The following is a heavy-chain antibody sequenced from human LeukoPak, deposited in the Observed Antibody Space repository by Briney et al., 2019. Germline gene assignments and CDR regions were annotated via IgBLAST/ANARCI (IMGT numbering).Heavy chain of an antibody. J-gene: IGHJ4*02. V-gene: IGHV3-53*01. Sequence: GGPLRLSCVVSGFTVSSSYMSWVRQAPGKGLEWVSHFYTGGNKYYADSVKGRFNISRDNSKNPLYLQMNSLDGEDPAVDFCWRGDDYISGYVDYWGQGTLATVSS. D-gene: IGHD3-22*01. CDR3: WRGDDYISGYVDY. CDR2: FYTGGNK. CDR1: GFTVSSSY.